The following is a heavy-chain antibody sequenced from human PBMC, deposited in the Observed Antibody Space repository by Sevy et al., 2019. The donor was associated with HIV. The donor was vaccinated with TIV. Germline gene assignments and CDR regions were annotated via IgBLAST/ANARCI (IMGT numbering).Heavy chain of an antibody. CDR2: ISGSGATT. Sequence: GGSLRLSCGVSGFTFSSYAMTWVRQPPGKGLEWVSIISGSGATTSYADSVKGRFTISRDNSKNALYLQMNSLRAEDTAVYYCATVRSGVLKPPYYIDYWGQGTLVTVSS. D-gene: IGHD3-10*01. J-gene: IGHJ4*02. CDR3: ATVRSGVLKPPYYIDY. V-gene: IGHV3-23*01. CDR1: GFTFSSYA.